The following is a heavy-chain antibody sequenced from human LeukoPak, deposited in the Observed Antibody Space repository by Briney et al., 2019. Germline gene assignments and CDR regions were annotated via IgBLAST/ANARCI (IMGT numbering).Heavy chain of an antibody. Sequence: GESLQIPCKGSGYSFTSYWIGCVRQMPGKDLEWLGIIYPGDSDTRYSPSLQGQVTISADKSISTAYLQWSSLKASDTAMYYCAKRVGEGYNYIDYWGQGTLVTVSS. J-gene: IGHJ4*02. CDR3: AKRVGEGYNYIDY. CDR1: GYSFTSYW. V-gene: IGHV5-51*01. D-gene: IGHD5-24*01. CDR2: IYPGDSDT.